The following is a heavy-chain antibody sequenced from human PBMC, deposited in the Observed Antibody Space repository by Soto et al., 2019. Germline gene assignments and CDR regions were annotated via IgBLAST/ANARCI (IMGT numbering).Heavy chain of an antibody. Sequence: PGESLKISGKGSGYSFTSYWIGWVRQMPGKGLERMGIIYPGDSDTRYSPSFQGQVTISADKSITTTYLQWSSLKASDTAIYYCARLFDTSGWYDYWGQGTLVTVSS. D-gene: IGHD6-19*01. CDR3: ARLFDTSGWYDY. CDR2: IYPGDSDT. CDR1: GYSFTSYW. J-gene: IGHJ4*02. V-gene: IGHV5-51*01.